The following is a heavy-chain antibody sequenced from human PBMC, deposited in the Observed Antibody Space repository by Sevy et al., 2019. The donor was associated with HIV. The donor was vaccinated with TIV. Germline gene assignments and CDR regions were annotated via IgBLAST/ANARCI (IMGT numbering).Heavy chain of an antibody. J-gene: IGHJ6*03. CDR3: TTRYCSSTSCYTPHRYYYYYMDV. CDR2: IKSKTDGGTT. Sequence: GGSLRLSCAASGFTFSNAWMSWVRQAPGKGLEWVGRIKSKTDGGTTDYAAPVKGRFTISRDDSKNTLYLQMNSLKTEETAVYYCTTRYCSSTSCYTPHRYYYYYMDVWGKGTTVTVSS. V-gene: IGHV3-15*01. CDR1: GFTFSNAW. D-gene: IGHD2-2*02.